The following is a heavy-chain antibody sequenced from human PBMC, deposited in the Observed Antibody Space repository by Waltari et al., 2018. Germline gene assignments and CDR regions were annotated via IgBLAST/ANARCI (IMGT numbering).Heavy chain of an antibody. Sequence: QVQLVESGGGVVQHGRSLSLSCAASGFTFSSYGTHWVRQARGKGLEWVAVISYDGSNKYYADSVKGRFTISRDNSKNTLYLQMNSLRAEDTAVYYCAKDRHSSSWYRALDYWGQGTLVTVSS. D-gene: IGHD6-13*01. CDR2: ISYDGSNK. J-gene: IGHJ4*02. CDR3: AKDRHSSSWYRALDY. CDR1: GFTFSSYG. V-gene: IGHV3-30*18.